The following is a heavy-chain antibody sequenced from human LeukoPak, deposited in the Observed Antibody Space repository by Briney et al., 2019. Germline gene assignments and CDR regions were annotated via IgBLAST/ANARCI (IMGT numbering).Heavy chain of an antibody. V-gene: IGHV3-9*01. Sequence: GGSLRLSCAASGFTFDDYAMHWVRQAPGKGLEWVSGISWNSGSIGYADSVKGRFTISRDNAKNSLYLQMNSLRAEDTAVYYCAKLRPSIVVVSDFDYWGQGTLVTVSS. D-gene: IGHD2-21*01. J-gene: IGHJ4*02. CDR2: ISWNSGSI. CDR3: AKLRPSIVVVSDFDY. CDR1: GFTFDDYA.